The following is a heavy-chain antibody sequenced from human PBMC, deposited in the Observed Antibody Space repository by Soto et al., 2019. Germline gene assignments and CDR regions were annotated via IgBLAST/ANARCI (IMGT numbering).Heavy chain of an antibody. CDR2: INAYNGNT. CDR1: GYSFSSYG. D-gene: IGHD1-20*01. J-gene: IGHJ6*02. V-gene: IGHV1-18*01. Sequence: ASVKVSCKASGYSFSSYGISWVRQAPGQGLEWMGWINAYNGNTNYAQNLQDRVTMTTDTSTSTAYMELRSLRSDDTAVYYCARDLSRFLTRTDYYYYGMDVWGQGTTVTVSS. CDR3: ARDLSRFLTRTDYYYYGMDV.